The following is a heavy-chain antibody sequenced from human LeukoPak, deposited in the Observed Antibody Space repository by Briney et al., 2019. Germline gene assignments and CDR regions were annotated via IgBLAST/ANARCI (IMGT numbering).Heavy chain of an antibody. CDR2: INHSGST. D-gene: IGHD1-26*01. CDR3: ARDGISGSYYAEYFQH. J-gene: IGHJ1*01. CDR1: GGSFSGYY. V-gene: IGHV4-34*01. Sequence: SETLSLTCAVYGGSFSGYYWSWIRQPPGKGLEWIGEINHSGSTNYNPSLKSRVTISVDTSKNQFSLKLSSVTAADTAVYYCARDGISGSYYAEYFQHWGQGTLVTVSS.